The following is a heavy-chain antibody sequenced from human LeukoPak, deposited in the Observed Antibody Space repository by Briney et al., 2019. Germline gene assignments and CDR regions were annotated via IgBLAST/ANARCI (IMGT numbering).Heavy chain of an antibody. J-gene: IGHJ3*02. Sequence: ASVKVSCKASGYTFTSYAMNWVRQAPGQGLEWMGWINTNNGNPTYAQGFTGRFVFSLDTSISTAYLQISSLKAEDTAVYYCARVWPRIAAAGTKAFDIWGQGTMVTVSS. CDR3: ARVWPRIAAAGTKAFDI. CDR2: INTNNGNP. CDR1: GYTFTSYA. D-gene: IGHD6-13*01. V-gene: IGHV7-4-1*02.